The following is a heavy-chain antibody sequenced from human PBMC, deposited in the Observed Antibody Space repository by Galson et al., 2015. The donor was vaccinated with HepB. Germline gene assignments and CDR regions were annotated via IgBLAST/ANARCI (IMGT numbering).Heavy chain of an antibody. CDR1: GFHFSSYS. CDR2: ISSSSSTI. D-gene: IGHD3-10*01. CDR3: ARAPLNCGSGCYYNWAKHNPQIYYFDY. V-gene: IGHV3-48*01. Sequence: SLRLSCAASGFHFSSYSMNWVRQAPGKGLEWVSYISSSSSTIYYADSVKGRFTISRDNAKNSLYLQMNSLRAEDTAVYYCARAPLNCGSGCYYNWAKHNPQIYYFDYWGQGTLVTVSS. J-gene: IGHJ4*02.